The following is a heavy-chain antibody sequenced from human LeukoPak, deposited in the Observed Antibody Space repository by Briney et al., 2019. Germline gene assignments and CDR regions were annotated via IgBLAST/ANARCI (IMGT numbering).Heavy chain of an antibody. Sequence: GGSLRLSCAASGFTFEDYGMSWVRQAPGKGLEWVSSINWNGGSTGYADSVKGRFTISRDNAKNTLYLQMNSLRAEDTALYYCARARAAAFYDYWGQGTLVTVSS. D-gene: IGHD2-15*01. CDR3: ARARAAAFYDY. J-gene: IGHJ4*02. V-gene: IGHV3-20*04. CDR2: INWNGGST. CDR1: GFTFEDYG.